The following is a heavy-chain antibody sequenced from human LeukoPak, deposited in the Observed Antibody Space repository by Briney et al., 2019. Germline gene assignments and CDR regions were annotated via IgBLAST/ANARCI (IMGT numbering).Heavy chain of an antibody. V-gene: IGHV3-23*01. Sequence: GGSLRLSCAASGFTLSSYAMTWVRQAPGKGLEWGSSISGGGGTTYYADSVKGRFTISRDNSKNTLFLQMNSLRAEDTAVYYCAKEVGFDSGSYYDYWGQGTLVTVSS. D-gene: IGHD3-10*01. J-gene: IGHJ4*02. CDR1: GFTLSSYA. CDR2: ISGGGGTT. CDR3: AKEVGFDSGSYYDY.